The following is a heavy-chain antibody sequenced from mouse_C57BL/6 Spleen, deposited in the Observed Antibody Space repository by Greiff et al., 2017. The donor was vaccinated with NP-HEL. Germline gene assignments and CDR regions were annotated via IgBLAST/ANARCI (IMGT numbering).Heavy chain of an antibody. CDR1: GFTFSSYG. J-gene: IGHJ2*01. V-gene: IGHV5-6*02. CDR3: ARQYDYVDY. Sequence: DVMLVESGGDLVKPGGSLKLSCAASGFTFSSYGMSWVRQTPDKRLEWVATISSGGSYTYYPDSVKGRFTISRDNAKNTLYLQMSSLKSEDTAMYYCARQYDYVDYWGQGTTLTVSS. CDR2: ISSGGSYT. D-gene: IGHD2-3*01.